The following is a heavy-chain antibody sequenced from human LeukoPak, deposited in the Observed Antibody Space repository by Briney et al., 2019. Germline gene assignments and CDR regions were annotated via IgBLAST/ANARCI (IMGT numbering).Heavy chain of an antibody. CDR1: GFTFSSYS. Sequence: GGSLRLSCAASGFTFSSYSMNWVRQAPGKGLEWVSSISSSSSYIYCADSVKGRFTISRDNAKNSLYLQMNSLRAEDTAVYYCARVTMVRGVIGSIDPWGQGTLVTVSS. V-gene: IGHV3-21*01. D-gene: IGHD3-10*01. CDR3: ARVTMVRGVIGSIDP. J-gene: IGHJ5*02. CDR2: ISSSSSYI.